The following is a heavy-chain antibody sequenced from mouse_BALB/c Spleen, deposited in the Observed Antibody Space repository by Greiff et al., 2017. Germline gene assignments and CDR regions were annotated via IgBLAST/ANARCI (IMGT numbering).Heavy chain of an antibody. CDR2: ISYSGST. CDR1: GYSITSDYA. Sequence: DVQLVESGPGLVKPSQSLSLTCTVTGYSITSDYAWNWIRQFPGNKLEWMGYISYSGSTSYNPSLKSRISITRDTSKNQFFLQLNSVTTEDTATYYCARSKSTMIRGFDYWGQGTTLTVSS. V-gene: IGHV3-2*02. J-gene: IGHJ2*01. CDR3: ARSKSTMIRGFDY. D-gene: IGHD2-4*01.